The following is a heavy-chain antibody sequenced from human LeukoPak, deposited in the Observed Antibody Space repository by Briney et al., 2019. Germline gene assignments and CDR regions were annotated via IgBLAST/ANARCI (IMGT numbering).Heavy chain of an antibody. Sequence: SETLSLTCTVSGGSISSYYWSWIRQPAGKGLEWIGRIYTSGSTNYNPSLKSRVTISVDKSKNQFSLKLGSVTAADTAVYYCARDYYGSGSLYYFDYWGQGTLVTVSS. D-gene: IGHD3-10*01. J-gene: IGHJ4*02. CDR2: IYTSGST. CDR3: ARDYYGSGSLYYFDY. V-gene: IGHV4-4*07. CDR1: GGSISSYY.